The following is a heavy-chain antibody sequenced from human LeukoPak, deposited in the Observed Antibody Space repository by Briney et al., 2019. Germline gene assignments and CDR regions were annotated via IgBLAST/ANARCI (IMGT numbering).Heavy chain of an antibody. V-gene: IGHV3-48*01. CDR2: IGISSGNT. CDR1: GFTFSAYS. J-gene: IGHJ4*02. Sequence: GGSLRLSCAASGFTFSAYSMNWVRQAPGKGLEWISYIGISSGNTKYADSVKGRFTISGDKAKNSLYLQMNSLRVEDTAVYYCARDYKYAFGNWGQGTLVTVSS. CDR3: ARDYKYAFGN. D-gene: IGHD5-24*01.